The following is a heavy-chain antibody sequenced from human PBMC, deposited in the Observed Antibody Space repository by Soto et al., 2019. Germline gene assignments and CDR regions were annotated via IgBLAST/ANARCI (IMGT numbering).Heavy chain of an antibody. Sequence: PGGSLRLSCAASGFTFSTYVMSWVRQAPGRGLEWVSDISSSGGSTYYADAVKGRFTISRDNSKNTLYLQMDSLRAEDTAVYYCAKEGVAYYYYMDVWGKGTTVTVSS. V-gene: IGHV3-23*01. D-gene: IGHD3-10*01. CDR1: GFTFSTYV. CDR3: AKEGVAYYYYMDV. J-gene: IGHJ6*03. CDR2: ISSSGGST.